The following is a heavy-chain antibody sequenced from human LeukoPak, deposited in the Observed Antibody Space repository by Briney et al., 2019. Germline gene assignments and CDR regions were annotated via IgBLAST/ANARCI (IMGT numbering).Heavy chain of an antibody. J-gene: IGHJ6*03. V-gene: IGHV3-23*01. CDR2: IRTDGVTK. D-gene: IGHD4-17*01. CDR1: GFRFSHHG. Sequence: PGGSLRLSCIASGFRFSHHGMNWVRQAPGKGLEWVSGIRTDGVTKYYADSVKGRFTISRDNSKNTLYLQMNSLRAEDTAVYYCARRTTVTTGLYYYYYMDVWGKGTTVTVSS. CDR3: ARRTTVTTGLYYYYYMDV.